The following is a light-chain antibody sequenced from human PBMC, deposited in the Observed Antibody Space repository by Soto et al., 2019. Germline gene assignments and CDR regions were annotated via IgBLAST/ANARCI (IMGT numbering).Light chain of an antibody. CDR3: QSYDSSLSGYV. Sequence: QSVLAQPPSGSGAPGQRVAISCTGSSSNIGAGYDVHWYQQLPGTAPKLLIYGNSNRPSGVPDRFSGSKSGTSASLAITGLQAEDEADYYCQSYDSSLSGYVFGPGTKVTVL. V-gene: IGLV1-40*01. CDR1: SSNIGAGYD. J-gene: IGLJ1*01. CDR2: GNS.